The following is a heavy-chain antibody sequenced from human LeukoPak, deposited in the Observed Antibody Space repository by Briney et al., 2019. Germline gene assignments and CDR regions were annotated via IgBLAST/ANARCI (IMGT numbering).Heavy chain of an antibody. J-gene: IGHJ5*02. CDR1: GGSFSGYY. CDR3: ARATYQVVSRWFDP. D-gene: IGHD2-2*01. CDR2: SNHSGST. V-gene: IGHV4-34*01. Sequence: PSETLSLTCAVYGGSFSGYYWSWIRQPPGKGLEWIGESNHSGSTNYNPSLKSRVTISVDTSKNQFSLKLSSVTAADTAVYYCARATYQVVSRWFDPWGQGTLVTVSS.